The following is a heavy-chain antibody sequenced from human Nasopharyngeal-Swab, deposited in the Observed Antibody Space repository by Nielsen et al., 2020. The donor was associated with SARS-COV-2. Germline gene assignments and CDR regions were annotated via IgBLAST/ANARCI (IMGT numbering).Heavy chain of an antibody. D-gene: IGHD6-13*01. CDR1: GFTFSSYA. CDR3: TTPPENYSSSWYLLVYYYYYMDV. CDR2: ISGSGGST. J-gene: IGHJ6*03. V-gene: IGHV3-23*01. Sequence: GGSLRLSCAASGFTFSSYAMSWVRQAPGKGLEWVSAISGSGGSTYYADSVKGRFTISRDNSKNTLYLQMNSLKTEDTAVYYCTTPPENYSSSWYLLVYYYYYMDVWGKGTTVTVSS.